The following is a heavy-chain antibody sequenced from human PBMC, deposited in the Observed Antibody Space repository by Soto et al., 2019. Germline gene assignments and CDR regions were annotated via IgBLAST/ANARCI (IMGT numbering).Heavy chain of an antibody. CDR1: GGTFSSYA. D-gene: IGHD3-22*01. Sequence: SVKVSCKVSGGTFSSYAISWVRQAPGQGLEWMGGIIPIFGTANYAQKFQGRVTITADESTSTAYMELSSLRSEDTAVYYCASSMPTTMIVVVMGGPFDYWGQGTLVTVSS. CDR2: IIPIFGTA. J-gene: IGHJ4*02. V-gene: IGHV1-69*13. CDR3: ASSMPTTMIVVVMGGPFDY.